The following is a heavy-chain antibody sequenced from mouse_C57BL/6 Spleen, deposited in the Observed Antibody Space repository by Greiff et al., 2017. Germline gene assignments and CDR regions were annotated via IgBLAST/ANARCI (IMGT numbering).Heavy chain of an antibody. CDR1: GFTFSSYA. CDR3: ARDGDYYGSSYSAMDY. D-gene: IGHD1-1*01. J-gene: IGHJ4*01. V-gene: IGHV5-4*01. Sequence: DVMLVESGGGLVKPGGSLKLSCAASGFTFSSYAMSWVRQTPEKRLEWVATISDGGSYTYYPDNVKGRFTISRDNAKNNLYLQMSHLKSEDTAMYYLARDGDYYGSSYSAMDYWGQGTSVTVSS. CDR2: ISDGGSYT.